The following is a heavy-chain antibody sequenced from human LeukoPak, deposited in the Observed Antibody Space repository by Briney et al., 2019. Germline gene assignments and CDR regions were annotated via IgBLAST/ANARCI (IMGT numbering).Heavy chain of an antibody. J-gene: IGHJ4*02. D-gene: IGHD6-13*01. CDR1: GFTLRSYW. Sequence: GGSLRLSCADSGFTLRSYWMSWVRQAPGKGLEWVPNIKQDGSAKFYVDSVKGRFTISRDNAKNSLYLQMSSLRAEDTAVYYCARLTYLCSSWAFDYWGQGTLVTVSS. CDR2: IKQDGSAK. CDR3: ARLTYLCSSWAFDY. V-gene: IGHV3-7*01.